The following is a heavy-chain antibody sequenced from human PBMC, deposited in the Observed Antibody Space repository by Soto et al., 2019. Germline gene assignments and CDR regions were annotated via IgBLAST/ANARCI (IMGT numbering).Heavy chain of an antibody. J-gene: IGHJ6*02. Sequence: ASVKVSCKASGYSFTTHAMIWVRQAPGQRPEWMGWINTGNGNTRYSPKFQGRVNITRDTSASTAYMELSSLKSEDTAVYYCARGEQLYHYYYGMDVWGQGSTGTVSS. CDR3: ARGEQLYHYYYGMDV. CDR2: INTGNGNT. CDR1: GYSFTTHA. V-gene: IGHV1-3*04.